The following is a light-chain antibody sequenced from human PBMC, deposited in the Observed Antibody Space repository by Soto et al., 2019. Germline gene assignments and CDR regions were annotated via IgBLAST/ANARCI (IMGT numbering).Light chain of an antibody. V-gene: IGLV8-61*01. CDR3: VLYMGSGIWV. CDR2: NTN. J-gene: IGLJ3*02. CDR1: SDSVSTNYY. Sequence: QTVVTQEPSLSVSPGGTVTLTCGLTSDSVSTNYYPSWYQQTPGQAPRTLIYNTNTRSSGVPDRFSGSILGNRAALTITGAQADDESDYYCVLYMGSGIWVFGGGTQLTVL.